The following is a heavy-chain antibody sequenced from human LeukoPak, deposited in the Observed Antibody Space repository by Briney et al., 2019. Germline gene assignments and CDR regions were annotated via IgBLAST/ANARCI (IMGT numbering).Heavy chain of an antibody. D-gene: IGHD4-23*01. CDR2: INPSGGST. CDR1: GYTFTSYY. J-gene: IGHJ3*02. V-gene: IGHV1-46*01. Sequence: ASVKVSCKASGYTFTSYYMHWVRQAPGQGLEWMGIINPSGGSTSYAQKFQGRVTMTRDTSTSTVYMELSGLRSEDTAVYYCARSYGGKGAFDIWGQGTMVTVSS. CDR3: ARSYGGKGAFDI.